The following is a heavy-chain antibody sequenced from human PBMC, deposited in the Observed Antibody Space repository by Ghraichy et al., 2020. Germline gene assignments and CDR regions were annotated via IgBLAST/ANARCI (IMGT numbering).Heavy chain of an antibody. D-gene: IGHD6-13*01. V-gene: IGHV3-23*01. CDR3: AKVSVRQQLEGGFDY. CDR1: GFTFSSYA. J-gene: IGHJ4*03. CDR2: ISGSGGST. Sequence: GGSLRLSCAASGFTFSSYAMSWVRQAPGKGLEWVSAISGSGGSTYYADSVKGRFTISRDNSKNTLYLQMNSLRAEDTAVYYCAKVSVRQQLEGGFDYWGQGTLGTGSS.